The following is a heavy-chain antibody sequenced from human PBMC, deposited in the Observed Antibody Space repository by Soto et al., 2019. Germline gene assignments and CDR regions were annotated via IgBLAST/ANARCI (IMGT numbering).Heavy chain of an antibody. CDR2: IYPGDSDT. D-gene: IGHD6-6*01. CDR3: ARHIREYSSSSPLDY. V-gene: IGHV5-51*07. Sequence: GESLKISCKGSGYSFTSYRIVRVHQIPGKGLEWMGIIYPGDSDTRYSPSFQGQVTISADKSISTAYLQWSSLKASDTAMYYCARHIREYSSSSPLDYWGQGTLVTVSS. J-gene: IGHJ4*02. CDR1: GYSFTSYR.